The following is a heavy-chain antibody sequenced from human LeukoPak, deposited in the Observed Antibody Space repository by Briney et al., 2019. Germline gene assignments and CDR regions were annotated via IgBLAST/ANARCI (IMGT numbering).Heavy chain of an antibody. J-gene: IGHJ6*03. D-gene: IGHD6-6*01. CDR1: GGSISSHY. CDR3: ARAVCPTIKFCDSSYFMDV. Sequence: PSETLSLTCTVSGGSISSHYWSWIRQPPGKGLEWFADINWNGASTGYADSVRGRFTISRDNAKNSLYLQMNSLRAEDTALYYCARAVCPTIKFCDSSYFMDVWGKGTTVNVS. V-gene: IGHV3-20*04. CDR2: INWNGAST.